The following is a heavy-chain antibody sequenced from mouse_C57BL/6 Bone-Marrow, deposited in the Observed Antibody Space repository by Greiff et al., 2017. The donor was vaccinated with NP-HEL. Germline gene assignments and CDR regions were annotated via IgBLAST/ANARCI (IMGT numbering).Heavy chain of an antibody. CDR1: GYTFTSYW. D-gene: IGHD1-1*01. CDR2: INPSNGGT. Sequence: VQLQQPGTELVKPGASVKLSCKASGYTFTSYWMHWVKQRPGQGLEWIGNINPSNGGTNYNEKFKGKATLTVDKSSSTAYMQLSSLTSEDSAVYYCARLTTVVRRGYYFDYWGQGTTLTVSS. V-gene: IGHV1-53*01. CDR3: ARLTTVVRRGYYFDY. J-gene: IGHJ2*01.